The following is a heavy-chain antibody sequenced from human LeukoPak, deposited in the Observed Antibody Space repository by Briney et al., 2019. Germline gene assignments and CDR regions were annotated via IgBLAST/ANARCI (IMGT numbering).Heavy chain of an antibody. CDR3: ARPGGSYAFDY. Sequence: PSETLSLTCTVSGDSISSYYWGWIRQPPGKGLEWIGSIYYSGSTYYNPSLKSRVTISVDTSKNQFSLKLSSVTAADTAVYYCARPGGSYAFDYWGQGTLVTVSS. V-gene: IGHV4-39*01. CDR2: IYYSGST. J-gene: IGHJ4*02. D-gene: IGHD1-26*01. CDR1: GDSISSYY.